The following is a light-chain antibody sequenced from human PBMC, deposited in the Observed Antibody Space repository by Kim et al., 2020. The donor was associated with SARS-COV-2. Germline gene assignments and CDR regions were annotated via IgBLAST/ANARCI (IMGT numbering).Light chain of an antibody. Sequence: QMLTLSCTGRSSNIGGRNAVHWYQLLPGAAPRLVIHGSSNRPSGVPNRFSGSKSGTSASLTITGLQAEDEADYFCQSYDSSLNTYVFGGGTKVTVL. V-gene: IGLV1-40*01. CDR2: GSS. CDR1: SSNIGGRNA. J-gene: IGLJ1*01. CDR3: QSYDSSLNTYV.